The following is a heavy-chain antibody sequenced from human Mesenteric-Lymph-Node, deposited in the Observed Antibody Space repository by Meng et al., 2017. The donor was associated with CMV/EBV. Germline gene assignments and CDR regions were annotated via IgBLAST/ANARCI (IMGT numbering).Heavy chain of an antibody. CDR2: IYPGDSDT. J-gene: IGHJ6*02. CDR1: GYSFSTFW. D-gene: IGHD3-10*01. CDR3: ARWFGDPPNRYYYYGMDV. V-gene: IGHV5-51*01. Sequence: GESLKISCETSGYSFSTFWIGWVRQMPGRGLEWMGIIYPGDSDTRYSPSVQGQVTISADKSISTAFLQWSSLKASDTGIYYCARWFGDPPNRYYYYGMDVWGQGTTVTVSS.